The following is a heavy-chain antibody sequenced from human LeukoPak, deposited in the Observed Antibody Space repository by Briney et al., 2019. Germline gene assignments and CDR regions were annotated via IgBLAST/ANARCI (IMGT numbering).Heavy chain of an antibody. Sequence: QTGGSLRLSCAASGFTFSSYEMTWVRQAPGKGLEYISYISNSGHNVYYADSEKGRFTISRDNAKSSLYLQVDSLRAEDTAVYYCARDQGKYSHGQLDYWGQGILVTVSA. CDR1: GFTFSSYE. CDR3: ARDQGKYSHGQLDY. V-gene: IGHV3-48*03. J-gene: IGHJ4*02. CDR2: ISNSGHNV. D-gene: IGHD5-18*01.